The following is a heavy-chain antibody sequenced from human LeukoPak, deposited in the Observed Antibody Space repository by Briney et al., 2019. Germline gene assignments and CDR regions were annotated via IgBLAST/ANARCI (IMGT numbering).Heavy chain of an antibody. V-gene: IGHV3-11*05. CDR3: AKATNTATGTPTLAIDY. J-gene: IGHJ4*02. CDR1: GFIFSDYY. CDR2: ISSTSSYT. Sequence: GGSLRLSCAASGFIFSDYYMSWIRQAPGKGLEWVSYISSTSSYTAYADSVKGRFTTSRDNAKNSLYLQMNSLRAEDTAVYFCAKATNTATGTPTLAIDYWGQGTLVTVSS. D-gene: IGHD6-13*01.